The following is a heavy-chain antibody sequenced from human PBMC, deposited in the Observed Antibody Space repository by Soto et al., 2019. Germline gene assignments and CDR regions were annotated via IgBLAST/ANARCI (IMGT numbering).Heavy chain of an antibody. D-gene: IGHD3-3*01. Sequence: ASVKVSCKASGYTFTSYYMHWVRQAPGQGLEWMGIINPSGGSTSYAQKFQGRVTMTRDTSTSTVYMELSSLRSEDTAVYYCARAPDSYNFWSGYYIAYYHYGMDVWGQGTKVTVSS. CDR3: ARAPDSYNFWSGYYIAYYHYGMDV. CDR2: INPSGGST. V-gene: IGHV1-46*01. CDR1: GYTFTSYY. J-gene: IGHJ6*02.